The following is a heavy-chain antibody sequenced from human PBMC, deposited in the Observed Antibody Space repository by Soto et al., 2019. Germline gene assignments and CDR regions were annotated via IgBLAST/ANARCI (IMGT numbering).Heavy chain of an antibody. CDR3: ARELLYGSGSRDFHYYGMDV. CDR2: IWFDGSKQ. CDR1: GFSFSGYG. D-gene: IGHD3-10*01. Sequence: QVQLVESGGGVVQPGRSLRLSCAASGFSFSGYGIHWVRQAPGKGLQWVAVIWFDGSKQYYADSVKGRFTVSRDNSKNTLYLQMNSLRAEDTAVYYCARELLYGSGSRDFHYYGMDVWGQGTTVTVSS. V-gene: IGHV3-33*01. J-gene: IGHJ6*02.